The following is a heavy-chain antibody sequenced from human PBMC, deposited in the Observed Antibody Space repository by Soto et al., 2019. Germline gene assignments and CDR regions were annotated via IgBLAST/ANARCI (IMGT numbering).Heavy chain of an antibody. J-gene: IGHJ5*02. D-gene: IGHD3-10*01. Sequence: QVQLVQSGAEVKKPGSSVKVSCKASGGTFSSYAISWVRQAPGQGLEWMGGIIPIFGTANYAQKFQGRGTITADESTRTAYMGLSSLRSEDTAVYYCARDPVRGVSVGFDPWGQGTLVTVSS. CDR1: GGTFSSYA. CDR2: IIPIFGTA. V-gene: IGHV1-69*01. CDR3: ARDPVRGVSVGFDP.